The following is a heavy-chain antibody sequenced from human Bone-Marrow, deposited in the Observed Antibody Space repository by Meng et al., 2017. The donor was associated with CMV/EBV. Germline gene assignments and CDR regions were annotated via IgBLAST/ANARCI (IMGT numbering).Heavy chain of an antibody. CDR3: ARDYGSAARPYYGMDV. J-gene: IGHJ6*02. V-gene: IGHV4-31*03. CDR2: IYYSGST. CDR1: GGSISSGGYY. D-gene: IGHD6-13*01. Sequence: LRLSCTVSGGSISSGGYYWSWIRQHPGKGLEWIGYIYYSGSTYYNPSLKSRVTISVDTSKNQFSLKLSSVTAADTAVYYCARDYGSAARPYYGMDVWGQGTTVTVSS.